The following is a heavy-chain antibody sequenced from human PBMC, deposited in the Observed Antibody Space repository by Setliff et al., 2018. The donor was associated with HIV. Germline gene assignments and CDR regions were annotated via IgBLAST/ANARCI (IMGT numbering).Heavy chain of an antibody. J-gene: IGHJ4*01. CDR3: ARQTSYDRGYSYCFDE. CDR2: GVNSGRT. CDR1: GGSISNGNYY. D-gene: IGHD5-18*01. V-gene: IGHV4-39*01. Sequence: SETLSLTCTVPGGSISNGNYYWAWTRQSPGKGLEWIGSGVNSGRTYYNPSLKSRVTVSVDTSTNHLSLRLTSVTAADTAVYYCARQTSYDRGYSYCFDEWGHGTLVTVSS.